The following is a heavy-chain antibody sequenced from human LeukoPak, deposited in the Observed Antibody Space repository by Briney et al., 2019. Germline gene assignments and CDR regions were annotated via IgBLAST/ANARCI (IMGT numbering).Heavy chain of an antibody. D-gene: IGHD3-10*02. CDR1: GYTFTSYG. V-gene: IGHV1-18*01. CDR3: ARVLLFGEKYYFDY. J-gene: IGHJ4*02. Sequence: ASVKVSCKASGYTFTSYGISWVRQAPGQGLEWMGWISAYNGNTNYAQRLQGRVTMTTDTSTSTAYMELRSLRSDDTAVYYCARVLLFGEKYYFDYWGQGTLVTVSS. CDR2: ISAYNGNT.